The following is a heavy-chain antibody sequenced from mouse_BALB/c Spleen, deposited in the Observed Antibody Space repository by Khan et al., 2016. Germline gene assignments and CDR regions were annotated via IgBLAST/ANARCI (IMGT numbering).Heavy chain of an antibody. CDR3: ARSYYGYFAMDY. J-gene: IGHJ4*01. Sequence: QVQLKESGTELPRPGASVKLSCKASGYTFTDYYLHWVKQRTGQGLEWIGEIFPGSGSIYYNEKFKGKASLTADTSSSTAYMQLSSLTSEDSAVYFCARSYYGYFAMDYWGHGASVTVSS. D-gene: IGHD1-2*01. V-gene: IGHV1-77*01. CDR1: GYTFTDYY. CDR2: IFPGSGSI.